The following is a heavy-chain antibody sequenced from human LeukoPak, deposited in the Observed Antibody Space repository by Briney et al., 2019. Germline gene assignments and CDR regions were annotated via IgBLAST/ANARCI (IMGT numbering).Heavy chain of an antibody. V-gene: IGHV4-34*01. Sequence: MTSETLSLTCAVYGGSFSGYYWSWIRQPPGKGLEWIGEINHSGSTNYNPSLKSRVTISVDTSKNQFSLKLSSVTAADTAVYYCARGRSWIQLWFQSARVNWFDPWGQGTLVTVSS. D-gene: IGHD5-18*01. J-gene: IGHJ5*02. CDR3: ARGRSWIQLWFQSARVNWFDP. CDR2: INHSGST. CDR1: GGSFSGYY.